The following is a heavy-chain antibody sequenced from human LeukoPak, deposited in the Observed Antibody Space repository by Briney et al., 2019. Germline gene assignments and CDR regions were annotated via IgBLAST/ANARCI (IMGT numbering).Heavy chain of an antibody. CDR3: ARDLVVVTGLRTRGSFDI. J-gene: IGHJ3*02. CDR1: GYNFTSYY. V-gene: IGHV1-46*01. Sequence: EASVKVSCKASGYNFTSYYMHWVRQAPGQGLEWMGIINPRGVTTSYAQKFQGRVTVTRDTSTSTVYMELSSLRSEDTAVYYCARDLVVVTGLRTRGSFDIWGQGTMVTVSS. D-gene: IGHD2-21*02. CDR2: INPRGVTT.